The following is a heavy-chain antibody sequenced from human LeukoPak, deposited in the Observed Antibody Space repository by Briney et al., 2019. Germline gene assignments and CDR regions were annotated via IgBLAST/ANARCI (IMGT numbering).Heavy chain of an antibody. CDR1: GFTFDDYA. Sequence: GGSLRLSCAASGFTFDDYAMHWVRQAPGKGLEWVSGISWNSGSIGYADSVKGRFTISRDNAKNSLYLQMNSLRAEDTALYYCAKGERWLQLLYYFDYWGQGTLVTVSS. V-gene: IGHV3-9*01. CDR3: AKGERWLQLLYYFDY. D-gene: IGHD5-24*01. CDR2: ISWNSGSI. J-gene: IGHJ4*02.